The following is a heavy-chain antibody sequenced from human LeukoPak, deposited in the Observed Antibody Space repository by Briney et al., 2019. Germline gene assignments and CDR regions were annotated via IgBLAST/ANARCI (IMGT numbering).Heavy chain of an antibody. Sequence: SGTLSLTCTVSGGSISSYYWSWIRQPAGKGLEWIGRIYTSGSTNYNPSLKSRVTISVDTSKNQFSLKLSSVTAADTAVYYCARQYYYYSHLDVWGQGTTVTVSS. J-gene: IGHJ6*02. V-gene: IGHV4-4*07. CDR1: GGSISSYY. CDR3: ARQYYYYSHLDV. CDR2: IYTSGST.